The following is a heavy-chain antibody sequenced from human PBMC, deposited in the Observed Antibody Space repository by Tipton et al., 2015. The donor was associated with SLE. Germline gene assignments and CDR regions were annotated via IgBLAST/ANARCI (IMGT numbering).Heavy chain of an antibody. CDR3: AREGNYYDSSGLFDY. J-gene: IGHJ4*02. Sequence: SLRLSCAASGFTFDDYAMRWVRQAPGKGLEWVSGISWNSGSIDYADSVKGRFIISRDNAKNSLYLQMNSLRAEDTAVYYCAREGNYYDSSGLFDYWGQGTLVTVSS. V-gene: IGHV3-9*01. CDR2: ISWNSGSI. CDR1: GFTFDDYA. D-gene: IGHD3-22*01.